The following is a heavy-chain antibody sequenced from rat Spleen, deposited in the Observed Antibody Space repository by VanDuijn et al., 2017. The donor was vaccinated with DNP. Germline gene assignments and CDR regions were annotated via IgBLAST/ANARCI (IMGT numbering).Heavy chain of an antibody. J-gene: IGHJ1*01. CDR2: IIYDGNRT. D-gene: IGHD1-9*01. V-gene: IGHV5S10*01. Sequence: EVQLVESGGGLVQPGRSLKLSCAASGFTFSDYNMAWVRQAPKKGLEWVATIIYDGNRTYYRDSVKGRFTISRENAKSTLYLQMDSLSSEDTATYYCARHLPLYIRGYCDFWGPGTMVTVSS. CDR3: ARHLPLYIRGYCDF. CDR1: GFTFSDYN.